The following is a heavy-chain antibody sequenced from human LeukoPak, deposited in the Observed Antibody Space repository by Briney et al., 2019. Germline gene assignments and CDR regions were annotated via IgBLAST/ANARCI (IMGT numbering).Heavy chain of an antibody. CDR1: GYSFISYA. CDR3: ARGAGSGIDAFDI. CDR2: INAGNANT. V-gene: IGHV1-3*01. Sequence: ASVKVSCKASGYSFISYAMHWVRQAPGHRLEWMGWINAGNANTKYSQKFQGRVTITRNTSISTAYMELSSLRSEDTAVYYCARGAGSGIDAFDIWGQGTMVTVSS. J-gene: IGHJ3*02. D-gene: IGHD1-14*01.